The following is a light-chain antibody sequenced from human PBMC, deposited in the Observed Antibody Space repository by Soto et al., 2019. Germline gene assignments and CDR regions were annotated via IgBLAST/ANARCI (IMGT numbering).Light chain of an antibody. J-gene: IGLJ2*01. CDR3: SSYAGSNNLV. V-gene: IGLV2-8*01. CDR1: SSDVGGYNY. Sequence: QSALTQHPSASGSPGQSVTISCTGTSSDVGGYNYVSWYQQHPGKAPKLMIYEVSQRPSGVPDRFSGSKSGNTASLTVSGLQAEDEADYYCSSYAGSNNLVFGGGTKLTVL. CDR2: EVS.